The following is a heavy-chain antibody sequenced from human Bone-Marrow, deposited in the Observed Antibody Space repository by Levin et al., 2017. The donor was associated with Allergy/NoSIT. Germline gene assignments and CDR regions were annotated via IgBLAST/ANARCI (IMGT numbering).Heavy chain of an antibody. V-gene: IGHV1-8*01. D-gene: IGHD2-15*01. CDR2: INPNSGNT. J-gene: IGHJ5*02. Sequence: ASVKVSCKTSGYSFTNYNVYWVRQAPGQGLEWMGYINPNSGNTGYAQKFQGRVIMTRNSSITTAYMELSGLRFEDTAIYYCARGDCYSGSCYGPDWFDPWGQGTQVTVSS. CDR1: GYSFTNYN. CDR3: ARGDCYSGSCYGPDWFDP.